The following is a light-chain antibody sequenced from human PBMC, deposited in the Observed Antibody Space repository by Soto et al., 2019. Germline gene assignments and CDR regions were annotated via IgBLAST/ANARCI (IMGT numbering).Light chain of an antibody. CDR1: QTISSW. CDR3: QHYNSYSEA. J-gene: IGKJ1*01. V-gene: IGKV1-5*03. Sequence: DIQMTQSPSTLSGSVGDRVTITYRASQTISSWLAWYQQIPGQAPPLLIYQAPTLQSRAPSSFSGSGSQTQFTLTISRLQPDDFANYYCQHYNSYSEAFGQGTKVDIK. CDR2: QAP.